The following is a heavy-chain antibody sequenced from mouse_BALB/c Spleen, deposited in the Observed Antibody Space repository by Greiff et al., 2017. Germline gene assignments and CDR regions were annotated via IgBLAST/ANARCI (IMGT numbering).Heavy chain of an antibody. CDR1: GFNIKDTY. V-gene: IGHV14-3*02. CDR2: IDPANGNT. D-gene: IGHD2-1*01. Sequence: VQLQQSGAELVKPGASVKLSCTASGFNIKDTYMHWVKQRPEQGLEWIGRIDPANGNTKYDPKFQGKATITADTSSNTAYLQLSSLTSEDTAVYYCASYGNSHYYAMDYWGQGTSVTVSS. J-gene: IGHJ4*01. CDR3: ASYGNSHYYAMDY.